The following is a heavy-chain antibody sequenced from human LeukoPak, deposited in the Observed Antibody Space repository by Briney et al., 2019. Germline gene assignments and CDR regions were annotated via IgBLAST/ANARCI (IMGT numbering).Heavy chain of an antibody. CDR3: ARGSGWDPYYYYYGMDV. CDR2: IWYDGSNK. CDR1: GFTFSSYG. D-gene: IGHD6-19*01. J-gene: IGHJ6*02. Sequence: PGGSLRLSCAASGFTFSSYGMHWVRQAPGKGLEWVAVIWYDGSNKYYADSVKGRSTISRDNSKNTLYLQMNSLRAEDTAVYYCARGSGWDPYYYYYGMDVWGQGTTVTVPS. V-gene: IGHV3-33*01.